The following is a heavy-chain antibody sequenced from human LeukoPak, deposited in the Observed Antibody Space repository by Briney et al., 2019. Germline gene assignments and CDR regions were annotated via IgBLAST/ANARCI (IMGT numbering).Heavy chain of an antibody. CDR1: GGSISSGDYY. Sequence: PSETLSLTCTVSGGSISSGDYYWSWIRQPPGKGLEWIGYIYYSGSTYYNPSLKSRVTISVDTSKNQFSLKLTSVTAADTAVYYCARLYGARERYYYYYMDVWGKGTTVTVSS. V-gene: IGHV4-30-4*08. J-gene: IGHJ6*03. CDR3: ARLYGARERYYYYYMDV. D-gene: IGHD3-3*01. CDR2: IYYSGST.